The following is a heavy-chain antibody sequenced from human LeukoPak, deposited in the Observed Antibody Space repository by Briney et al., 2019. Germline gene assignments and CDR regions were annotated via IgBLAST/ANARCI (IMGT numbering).Heavy chain of an antibody. CDR1: GYTFTDYY. CDR2: INPNSGGT. J-gene: IGHJ4*02. D-gene: IGHD1-1*01. CDR3: ARDVHMERLGGYFEY. Sequence: ASVPVSCMASGYTFTDYYMHWVRQAPGQGLEGMGWINPNSGGTNYEQKFQGGVTITRDTSISTAYMELSRLRSHDTAVYYCARDVHMERLGGYFEYWGQGTLVTVSS. V-gene: IGHV1-2*02.